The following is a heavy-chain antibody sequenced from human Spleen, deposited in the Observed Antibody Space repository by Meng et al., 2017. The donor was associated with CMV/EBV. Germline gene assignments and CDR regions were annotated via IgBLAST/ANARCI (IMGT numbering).Heavy chain of an antibody. CDR3: ARDNNWGPDY. J-gene: IGHJ4*02. D-gene: IGHD7-27*01. CDR1: GYSFTSYD. Sequence: ASVKVSCKASGYSFTSYDINWVRQATGQGLEWMGWMNTNSDNRGYAQKFQGRVTMTRDTSIDTAYMELRSLRFDDTAVYYCARDNNWGPDYWGQGTLVTVSS. V-gene: IGHV1-8*01. CDR2: MNTNSDNR.